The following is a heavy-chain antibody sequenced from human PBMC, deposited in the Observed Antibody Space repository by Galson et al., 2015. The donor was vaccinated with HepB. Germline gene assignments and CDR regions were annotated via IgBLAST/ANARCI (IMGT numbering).Heavy chain of an antibody. D-gene: IGHD2-15*01. Sequence: SLRLSCAASGFTVSSNYMSWVRQAPGKGLEWVSVIYSGGSTYYADSVKGRFTISRDNSKNTLYLQMNSLRAEDTAVYYCARSRGKWCFDYWGQGTLVTVSS. J-gene: IGHJ4*02. CDR1: GFTVSSNY. V-gene: IGHV3-53*05. CDR2: IYSGGST. CDR3: ARSRGKWCFDY.